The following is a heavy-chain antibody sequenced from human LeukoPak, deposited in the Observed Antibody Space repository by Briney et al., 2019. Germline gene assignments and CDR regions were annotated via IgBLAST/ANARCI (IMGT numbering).Heavy chain of an antibody. D-gene: IGHD3-10*01. CDR2: INHSGST. Sequence: PSETLSLTCTVSGGSISSYYWSWIRQPPGKGLEWIGEINHSGSTNYNPSLKSRVTISVDTSKNQFSLKLSSVTAADTAVYYCARRGPFDYWGQGTLVTVSS. V-gene: IGHV4-34*01. J-gene: IGHJ4*02. CDR1: GGSISSYY. CDR3: ARRGPFDY.